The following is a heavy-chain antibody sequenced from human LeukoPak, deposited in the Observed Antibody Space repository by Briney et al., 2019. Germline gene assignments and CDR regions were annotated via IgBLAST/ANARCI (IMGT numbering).Heavy chain of an antibody. CDR2: IDQSGGRN. CDR1: GFTFRRFW. J-gene: IGHJ3*02. Sequence: GGSLRLSCAASGFTFRRFWMNWVRQAPGRGLEWVANIDQSGGRNNYVDSVKGRFTISRDNAKNSLFLEMSSLRADDTAVYFCARDVEGGTFDIWGQGTTVTVSS. CDR3: ARDVEGGTFDI. D-gene: IGHD3-16*01. V-gene: IGHV3-7*05.